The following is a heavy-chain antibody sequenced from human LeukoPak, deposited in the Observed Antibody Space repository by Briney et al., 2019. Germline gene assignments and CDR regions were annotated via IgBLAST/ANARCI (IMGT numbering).Heavy chain of an antibody. CDR1: GFTFTKYA. D-gene: IGHD2-21*01. CDR2: ISGSGSAT. V-gene: IGHV3-23*01. CDR3: ARDSDVPGCFDH. J-gene: IGHJ4*02. Sequence: PGGSLRLSCAASGFTFTKYAMNWVRQAPGKGLEWVSRISGSGSATDYADSVKGRFSISRDNSKNTLYLQMTSLRAEDTAIYYCARDSDVPGCFDHWGQGAPVTVSS.